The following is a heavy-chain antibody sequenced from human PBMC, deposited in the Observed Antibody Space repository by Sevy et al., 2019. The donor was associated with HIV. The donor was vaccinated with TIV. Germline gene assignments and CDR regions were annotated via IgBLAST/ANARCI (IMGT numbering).Heavy chain of an antibody. J-gene: IGHJ3*02. CDR2: ISTSSSTI. Sequence: GGSLRLSCAASGFTLSNYNMNWVRQAPGKGLEWVSYISTSSSTIYSANSVKGRFTISRDNAKNSLYLQMNSLRDEDTAVYYCARDRGYSYGSPGAFDIWGQGTMVTVSS. D-gene: IGHD5-18*01. CDR1: GFTLSNYN. CDR3: ARDRGYSYGSPGAFDI. V-gene: IGHV3-48*02.